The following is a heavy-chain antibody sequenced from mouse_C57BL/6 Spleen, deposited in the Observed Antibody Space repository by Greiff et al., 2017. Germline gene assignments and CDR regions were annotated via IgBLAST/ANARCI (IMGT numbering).Heavy chain of an antibody. CDR3: AKGRLGDY. CDR1: GFTFSDYG. V-gene: IGHV5-17*01. D-gene: IGHD4-1*01. Sequence: EVKLMESGGGLVKPGGSLKLSCAASGFTFSDYGMHWVRQAPEKGLEWVAYISSGSSTIYYADTVKGRFTISRDNAKSTLFLQMTSLRSEDTAMYYCAKGRLGDYWGQGTTLTVSS. J-gene: IGHJ2*01. CDR2: ISSGSSTI.